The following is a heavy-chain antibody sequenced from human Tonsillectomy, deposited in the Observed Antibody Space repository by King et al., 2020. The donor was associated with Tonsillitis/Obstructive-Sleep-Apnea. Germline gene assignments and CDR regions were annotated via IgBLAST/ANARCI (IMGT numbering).Heavy chain of an antibody. CDR1: GLSLSTSGVG. V-gene: IGHV2-5*02. J-gene: IGHJ3*02. CDR3: AHTGQWLGRGADAFDI. CDR2: IYWDDDK. Sequence: LTLKESGPTLVKPTQTLTLTCTFSGLSLSTSGVGVGWIRQPPGKALEWLALIYWDDDKRYSPSLKSRLTITKDTSKNQVVLTMTNMDPVDTATYYCAHTGQWLGRGADAFDIWGQGTVVTVSS. D-gene: IGHD6-19*01.